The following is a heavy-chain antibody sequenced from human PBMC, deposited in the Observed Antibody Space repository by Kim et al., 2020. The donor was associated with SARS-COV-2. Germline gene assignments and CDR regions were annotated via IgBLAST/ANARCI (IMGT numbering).Heavy chain of an antibody. J-gene: IGHJ4*02. Sequence: AQNFQGRVTMTRDTSTSTVYMELSSLRSEDTAMYYCAGPQLGGTYSSLAYWGQGTLVTVSS. V-gene: IGHV1-46*01. D-gene: IGHD1-26*01. CDR3: AGPQLGGTYSSLAY.